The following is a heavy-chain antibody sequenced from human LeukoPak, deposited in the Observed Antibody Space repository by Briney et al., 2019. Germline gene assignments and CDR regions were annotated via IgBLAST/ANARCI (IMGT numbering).Heavy chain of an antibody. CDR1: GYTFTGYY. J-gene: IGHJ4*02. CDR2: INPNSGGT. D-gene: IGHD6-13*01. CDR3: ARDPGIAAAALDY. V-gene: IGHV1-2*02. Sequence: ASVKVSCKASGYTFTGYYVHWVRQAPGQGLEWMGWINPNSGGTNYAQKFQGRVTMTRDTSISTAYMELSRLRSDDTAVYYCARDPGIAAAALDYWGQGTLVTVSS.